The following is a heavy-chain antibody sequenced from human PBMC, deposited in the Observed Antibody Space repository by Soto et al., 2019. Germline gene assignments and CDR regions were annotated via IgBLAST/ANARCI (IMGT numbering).Heavy chain of an antibody. V-gene: IGHV4-4*02. CDR3: ARDHHYRNSWSFDS. J-gene: IGHJ4*02. Sequence: QVQLQESGPGLVKPSGTLSLTCAVSGGSIDSSDWWNWVRQPPGKGLEWIGEIFHGGTIIYNPSLKSRVTISVDKSRNQFSLELTPVTAADTAVYYCARDHHYRNSWSFDSWGQGTLVTVSS. D-gene: IGHD6-13*01. CDR1: GGSIDSSDW. CDR2: IFHGGTI.